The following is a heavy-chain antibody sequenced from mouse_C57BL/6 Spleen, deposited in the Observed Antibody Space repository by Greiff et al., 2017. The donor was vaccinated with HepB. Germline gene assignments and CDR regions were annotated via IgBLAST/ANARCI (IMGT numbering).Heavy chain of an antibody. J-gene: IGHJ3*01. CDR3: VRQSGSSPFAY. CDR2: IRSKSNNYAT. Sequence: EVHLVESGGGLVQPKGSLKLSCAASGFSFNTYAMNWVRQAPGKGLEWVARIRSKSNNYATYYADSVKDRFTISRDDSESMLYLQMNNLKTEDTAMYYCVRQSGSSPFAYWGQGTLVTVSA. D-gene: IGHD1-1*01. CDR1: GFSFNTYA. V-gene: IGHV10-1*01.